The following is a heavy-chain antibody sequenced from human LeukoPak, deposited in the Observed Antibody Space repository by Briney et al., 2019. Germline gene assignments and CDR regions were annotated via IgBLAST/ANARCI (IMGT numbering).Heavy chain of an antibody. J-gene: IGHJ4*02. CDR2: IYYSGST. V-gene: IGHV4-39*01. CDR1: GGSISSSSYY. Sequence: SGTLSLTCTVSGGSISSSSYYWGWIRQPPGKGLEWIGSIYYSGSTYYNPSLKSRVTISVDTSKNQFSLKLSSVTAADTAVYYCARPVKKYGDYVSDYYFDYWGQGTLVTVSS. CDR3: ARPVKKYGDYVSDYYFDY. D-gene: IGHD4-17*01.